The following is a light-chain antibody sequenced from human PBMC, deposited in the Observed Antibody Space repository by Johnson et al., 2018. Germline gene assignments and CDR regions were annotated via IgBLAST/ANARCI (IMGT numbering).Light chain of an antibody. CDR1: SSNIGNNY. J-gene: IGLJ1*01. CDR2: ENN. V-gene: IGLV1-51*02. CDR3: GTCDSSLIAGNV. Sequence: QSVLTQPPSVSAAPGQKVTISCSGSSSNIGNNYVSWYQQLPGTAPKLLIYENNKRPSGIPDRFSGSKSGTSATLGITGLQTGDEADYYCGTCDSSLIAGNVFGTVTKVTVL.